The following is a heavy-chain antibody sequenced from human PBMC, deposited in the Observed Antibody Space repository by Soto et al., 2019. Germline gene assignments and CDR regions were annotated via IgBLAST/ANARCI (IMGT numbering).Heavy chain of an antibody. D-gene: IGHD2-15*01. V-gene: IGHV1-2*02. CDR2: INPNSGGT. CDR1: GYTFTGYY. Sequence: GASVKVSCKASGYTFTGYYMHWVRQAPGQGLEWMGWINPNSGGTNYAQKFQGRVTMTRDTSISTAYMELSRLRSDDTAVYYCARDRSKVAATLRYYYYGMDVWGQGTTVTVSS. CDR3: ARDRSKVAATLRYYYYGMDV. J-gene: IGHJ6*02.